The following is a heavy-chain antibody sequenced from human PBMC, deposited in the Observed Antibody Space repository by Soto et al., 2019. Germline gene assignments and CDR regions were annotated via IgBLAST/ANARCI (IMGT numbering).Heavy chain of an antibody. CDR1: GFTFDDYT. CDR2: ISWDGGST. J-gene: IGHJ6*02. V-gene: IGHV3-43*01. D-gene: IGHD6-13*01. Sequence: GGSLRLSCAASGFTFDDYTMHWARQAPGKGLEWVSLISWDGGSTYYADSVKGRFTISRDNSKNSLYLQMNSLRTEDTALYYCAKDISEIGSTLSYYYYGMDVWGQGTTVTVSS. CDR3: AKDISEIGSTLSYYYYGMDV.